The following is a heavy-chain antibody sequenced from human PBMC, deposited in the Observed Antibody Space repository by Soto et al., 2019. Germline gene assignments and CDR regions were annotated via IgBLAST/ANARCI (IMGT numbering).Heavy chain of an antibody. Sequence: QVQLVQSGAEVKKPGASVKVSCKASGYTFTSYDINWVRQATGQGLEWMGWMNPNSGNTGYAQKFXGGAXMXRNTSISTAYMELSSLRSEDTAVYYCARERSGVVDYWGQGTLVTVSS. CDR2: MNPNSGNT. J-gene: IGHJ4*02. D-gene: IGHD3-3*01. CDR3: ARERSGVVDY. CDR1: GYTFTSYD. V-gene: IGHV1-8*01.